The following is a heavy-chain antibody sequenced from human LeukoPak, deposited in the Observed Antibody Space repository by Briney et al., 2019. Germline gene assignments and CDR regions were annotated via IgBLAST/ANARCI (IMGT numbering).Heavy chain of an antibody. CDR1: GFVFSTYW. D-gene: IGHD2-21*02. CDR2: INQDASEI. CDR3: ATDRDNSDWQKRFDS. V-gene: IGHV3-7*01. Sequence: GGSLRLSCAASGFVFSTYWMNWYRQAPGKGLEWVGNINQDASEINYVASVRGRFTISRDNAKNSLHLQMNSLRAEDTAVYYCATDRDNSDWQKRFDSWGQGTLVTDSS. J-gene: IGHJ4*02.